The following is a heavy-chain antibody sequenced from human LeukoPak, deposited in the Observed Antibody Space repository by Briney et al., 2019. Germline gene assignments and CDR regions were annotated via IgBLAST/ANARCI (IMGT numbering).Heavy chain of an antibody. V-gene: IGHV3-48*02. CDR1: GFTFSSYT. CDR3: ARGALRYSDY. D-gene: IGHD3-9*01. J-gene: IGHJ4*02. CDR2: ISSSSSAI. Sequence: GGSLRLSCAASGFTFSSYTMNWVRQAPGKGLEWVSSISSSSSAIYYAASVKGRFTISRDNAKNSLYLQMNSLRDEDTAVYYCARGALRYSDYWGQGTLVTASS.